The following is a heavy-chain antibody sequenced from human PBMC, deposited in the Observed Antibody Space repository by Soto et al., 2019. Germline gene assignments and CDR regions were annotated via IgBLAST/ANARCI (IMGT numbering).Heavy chain of an antibody. D-gene: IGHD4-17*01. CDR3: ANDSDGDYAGWFDP. CDR2: ISWNSGSI. J-gene: IGHJ5*02. CDR1: GFTFDDYA. Sequence: EVQLVESGGGLVQPGRSLRLSCAASGFTFDDYAMHWDRQAPGKGLEWVSGISWNSGSIGYADSVKGRFTISRDNAKNSLYLQMNSLRAEDTALYYCANDSDGDYAGWFDPWGQGTLVTVSS. V-gene: IGHV3-9*01.